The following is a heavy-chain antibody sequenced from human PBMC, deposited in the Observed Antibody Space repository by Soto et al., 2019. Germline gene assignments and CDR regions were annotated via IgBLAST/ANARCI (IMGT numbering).Heavy chain of an antibody. Sequence: EVQLLESGGGLVQPGGSLRLSCAASGFTFSSYAMSWVRQAPGKGLEWVSGISGSGGSTYYADSVKGRFTLSRDNSKNTLYLQMNSLRAEDTAVYYCAKTRVGATVYFDYWDYWGQGTLVTVSS. V-gene: IGHV3-23*01. CDR2: ISGSGGST. D-gene: IGHD1-26*01. CDR3: AKTRVGATVYFDYWDY. CDR1: GFTFSSYA. J-gene: IGHJ4*02.